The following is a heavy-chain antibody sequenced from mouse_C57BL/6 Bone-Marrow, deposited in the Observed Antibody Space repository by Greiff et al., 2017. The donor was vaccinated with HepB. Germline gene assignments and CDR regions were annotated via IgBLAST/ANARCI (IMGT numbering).Heavy chain of an antibody. CDR2: INPNTGGT. D-gene: IGHD1-2*01. Sequence: EVQLQQSGPELVKPGASVKISCKASGYTFNDYYMNWVTQSHGKSLEWIGDINPNTGGTSYNQKFKGKDTLTVDKSSSTAYMELRSLTSEDSAVYYCARSITTDYFDYWGQGTTLTVSS. CDR3: ARSITTDYFDY. V-gene: IGHV1-26*01. CDR1: GYTFNDYY. J-gene: IGHJ2*01.